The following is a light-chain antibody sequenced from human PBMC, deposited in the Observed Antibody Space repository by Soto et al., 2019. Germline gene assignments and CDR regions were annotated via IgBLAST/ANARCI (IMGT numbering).Light chain of an antibody. CDR1: SSDVGRYNL. Sequence: QSVLTQPASVSGSPGQSITISCTGTSSDVGRYNLVSWYQQHPGKAPNLMIYEVSKRPSGVSNRFSGSKSGNTASLTISGLQAEDEADYYCCSYAGSSTFAFYVFGTGTKVTVL. V-gene: IGLV2-23*02. CDR3: CSYAGSSTFAFYV. CDR2: EVS. J-gene: IGLJ1*01.